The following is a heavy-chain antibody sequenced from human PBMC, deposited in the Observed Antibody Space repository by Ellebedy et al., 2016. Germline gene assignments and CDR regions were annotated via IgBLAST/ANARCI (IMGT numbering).Heavy chain of an antibody. V-gene: IGHV3-53*01. CDR3: ARRASFDSSLGRYSDV. D-gene: IGHD3-22*01. CDR1: GFTVSTNY. CDR2: IFSDGNT. J-gene: IGHJ2*01. Sequence: GESLKISCAASGFTVSTNYMKWVRQAPGKGLEWVSAIFSDGNTYYADSVKGRFNISRDNSKNTLYLEMNSLRAEDTAVYYCARRASFDSSLGRYSDVWGRGTLVTVSS.